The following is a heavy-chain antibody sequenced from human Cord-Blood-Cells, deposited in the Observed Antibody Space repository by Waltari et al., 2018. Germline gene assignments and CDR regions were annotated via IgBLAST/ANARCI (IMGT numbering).Heavy chain of an antibody. CDR2: INHSGST. Sequence: QVQLQQWGAGLLKPSETLSLTCAVYGGSFSGYYLTWIRQPPGKGLEWIGEINHSGSTNYNPSLKSRVTISVDTSKNQFSLKLSSVTAADTAVYYCARGDSSGWYYYYYGMDVWGQGTTVTVSS. V-gene: IGHV4-34*01. J-gene: IGHJ6*02. CDR1: GGSFSGYY. CDR3: ARGDSSGWYYYYYGMDV. D-gene: IGHD6-19*01.